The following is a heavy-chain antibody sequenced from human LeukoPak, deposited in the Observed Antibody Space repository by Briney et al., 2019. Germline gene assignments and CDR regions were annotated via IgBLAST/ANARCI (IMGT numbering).Heavy chain of an antibody. Sequence: HPGGSLRLSCAASGFTFSSYWMSWVRQAPGKGLEWVANIKQDGSEKYYVDSVKGRFTISRDNAKNSLYLQMNSLRAEDTAVYYCARVSQGWEQWLVYYYYYYMDVWGKGTTVTVSS. CDR2: IKQDGSEK. D-gene: IGHD6-19*01. J-gene: IGHJ6*03. CDR1: GFTFSSYW. V-gene: IGHV3-7*01. CDR3: ARVSQGWEQWLVYYYYYYMDV.